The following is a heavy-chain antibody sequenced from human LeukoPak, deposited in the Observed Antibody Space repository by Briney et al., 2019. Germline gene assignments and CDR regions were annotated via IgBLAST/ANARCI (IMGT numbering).Heavy chain of an antibody. CDR3: ARVGATLRGPRENFDY. J-gene: IGHJ4*02. Sequence: PSETLSLTCTVSGGSISSSSYYWGWIRQPPGKGLEWIGSIYYSGSTYYNPSLKSRVTISVDTSKNQFSLKLSSVTAADTAVYYCARVGATLRGPRENFDYWGQGTLVTVSS. CDR2: IYYSGST. D-gene: IGHD1-26*01. V-gene: IGHV4-39*07. CDR1: GGSISSSSYY.